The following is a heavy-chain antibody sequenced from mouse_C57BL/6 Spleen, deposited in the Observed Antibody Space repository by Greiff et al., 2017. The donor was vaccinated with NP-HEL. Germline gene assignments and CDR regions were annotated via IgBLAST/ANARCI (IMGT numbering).Heavy chain of an antibody. D-gene: IGHD2-3*01. CDR2: IDPSDSYT. J-gene: IGHJ1*03. CDR3: ARGYDGYSHWYFDV. Sequence: VQLQQPGAELVMPGASVKLSCKASGYTFTSYWMHWVKQRPGQGLEWIGEIDPSDSYTNYNQKFKGKSTLTVDKSSSTAYMQLSSLTSEDSAVYYCARGYDGYSHWYFDVWGTGTTVTVSS. V-gene: IGHV1-69*01. CDR1: GYTFTSYW.